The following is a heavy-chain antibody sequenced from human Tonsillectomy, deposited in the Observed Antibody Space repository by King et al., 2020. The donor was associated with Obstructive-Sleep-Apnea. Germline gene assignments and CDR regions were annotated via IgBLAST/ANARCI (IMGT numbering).Heavy chain of an antibody. J-gene: IGHJ5*02. CDR2: SIPIFGTP. V-gene: IGHV1-69*01. Sequence: QLVQSGAEVKKPGSSVKVSCKASGGTFSTYAISWVRQSPGQGLEWMGGSIPIFGTPNYAQKFQGRVTITADESTSTAYIKLSSLRSEDTAVYYCARGGENWFDPWGQGTLVTVSS. CDR3: ARGGENWFDP. CDR1: GGTFSTYA.